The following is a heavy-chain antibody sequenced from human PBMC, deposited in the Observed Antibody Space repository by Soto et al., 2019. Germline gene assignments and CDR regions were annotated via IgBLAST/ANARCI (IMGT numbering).Heavy chain of an antibody. CDR2: INHSGST. J-gene: IGHJ6*02. CDR1: GGSFSGYY. V-gene: IGHV4-34*01. D-gene: IGHD3-9*01. CDR3: ARGAGVRYFDWLSRYYYGMDV. Sequence: SQTLSLTCAVYGGSFSGYYWSWIRQPPGKGLEWIGEINHSGSTNYNPSLKSRVTISVDTSKNQFSLKLSSVTAADTAVYYCARGAGVRYFDWLSRYYYGMDVWGQGNTVT.